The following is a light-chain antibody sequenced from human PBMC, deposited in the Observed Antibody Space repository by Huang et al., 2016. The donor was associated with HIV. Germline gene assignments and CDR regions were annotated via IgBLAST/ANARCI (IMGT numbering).Light chain of an antibody. V-gene: IGKV1-16*02. Sequence: DIQLTQSPSSLSASVGDAVTITCRASQNIVYSLRWFRQRPGQAPKALIYAASRLHAGVPSKFSATGSGTNFTLSINGLGPEDFATYYCQQSRTLPRTYGGGTKVDI. J-gene: IGKJ4*01. CDR2: AAS. CDR3: QQSRTLPRT. CDR1: QNIVYS.